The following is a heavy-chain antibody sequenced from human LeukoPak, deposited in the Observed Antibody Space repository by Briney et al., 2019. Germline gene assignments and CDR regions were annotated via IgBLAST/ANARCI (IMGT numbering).Heavy chain of an antibody. CDR3: ARHGFVVYYDSSGYFPYYFDY. J-gene: IGHJ4*02. D-gene: IGHD3-22*01. CDR2: INHSGST. CDR1: GGSFSGYY. Sequence: PSETLSLTCAVYGGSFSGYYWSWIRQPPGKGLEWIGEINHSGSTNYNPSLKSRVTISVDTSKNQFSLKLSSVTAADTAVYYCARHGFVVYYDSSGYFPYYFDYWGQGTLVTVSS. V-gene: IGHV4-34*01.